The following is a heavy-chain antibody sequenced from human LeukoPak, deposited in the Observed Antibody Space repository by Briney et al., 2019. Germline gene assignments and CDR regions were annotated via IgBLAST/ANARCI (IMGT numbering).Heavy chain of an antibody. J-gene: IGHJ4*02. CDR1: GFTVDSNY. V-gene: IGHV3-53*01. D-gene: IGHD3-22*01. Sequence: GGSLRLSCAASGFTVDSNYLSWVRQAPGEGLEWVSTIYTGGNTYYAASVKGRFTISRDFSKNTVFLHMNSLRAEDTAMYYCARGDDSGYYDYFDYWGQGALVTVSS. CDR2: IYTGGNT. CDR3: ARGDDSGYYDYFDY.